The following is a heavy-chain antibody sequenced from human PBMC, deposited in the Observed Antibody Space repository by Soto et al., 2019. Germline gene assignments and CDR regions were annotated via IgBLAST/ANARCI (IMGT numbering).Heavy chain of an antibody. D-gene: IGHD2-2*01. Sequence: QLQLQESGPGLVKPSETLSLTCTVSGGSISDDTYYWGWIRQPPGKGLEWMGSIYYSGTSSSNPSPKIQLTMSGDTSKKQLALRLRGVPAADTAVYYCASLHCHSPTCVQVDPWRQGNVVIVSS. CDR2: IYYSGTS. J-gene: IGHJ5*02. CDR3: ASLHCHSPTCVQVDP. CDR1: GGSISDDTYY. V-gene: IGHV4-39*01.